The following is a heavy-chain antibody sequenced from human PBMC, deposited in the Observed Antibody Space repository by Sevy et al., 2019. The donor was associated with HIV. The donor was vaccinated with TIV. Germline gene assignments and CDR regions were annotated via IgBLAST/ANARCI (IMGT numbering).Heavy chain of an antibody. Sequence: GGSLRLSCAASGFTFSSYSMNWVRQAPGKGLEWVSYISSSSSTIYYADSVKGRLTISRDNAKNSLYLQMNSLRDEDTAVYYCARDGVKNYYDSSGYYRAEYFQHWGQGTLVTVSS. CDR3: ARDGVKNYYDSSGYYRAEYFQH. V-gene: IGHV3-48*02. J-gene: IGHJ1*01. CDR1: GFTFSSYS. D-gene: IGHD3-22*01. CDR2: ISSSSSTI.